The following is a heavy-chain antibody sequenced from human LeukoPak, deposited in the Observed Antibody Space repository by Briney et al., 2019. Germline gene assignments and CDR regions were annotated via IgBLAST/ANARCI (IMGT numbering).Heavy chain of an antibody. V-gene: IGHV3-23*01. D-gene: IGHD3-9*01. CDR2: ISGSGGRT. CDR3: AKGAGYSYYYYYYYMDV. CDR1: GFTFSSHA. Sequence: GGSLRLSCAASGFTFSSHAMSWVRQAPGKRLEWVSAISGSGGRTYYADSVKGRFTISRDNSKNTLYLQMNSLRAEDTAVYYCAKGAGYSYYYYYYYMDVWGKGTTVTVSS. J-gene: IGHJ6*03.